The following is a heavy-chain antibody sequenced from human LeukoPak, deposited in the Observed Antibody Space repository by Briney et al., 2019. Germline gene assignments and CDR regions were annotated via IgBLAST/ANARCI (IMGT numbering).Heavy chain of an antibody. CDR1: GFTFSRYW. CDR2: INSDASST. J-gene: IGHJ4*02. Sequence: PGGSLRLSCAASGFTFSRYWMHWVRQAPGKGLVWVSRINSDASSTSYADSVKGRFTISRDNAKSTLYLQMNSLRAEDTAVYYCAVGGDGHNYFDYWGQGTLVTVSS. D-gene: IGHD5-24*01. V-gene: IGHV3-74*01. CDR3: AVGGDGHNYFDY.